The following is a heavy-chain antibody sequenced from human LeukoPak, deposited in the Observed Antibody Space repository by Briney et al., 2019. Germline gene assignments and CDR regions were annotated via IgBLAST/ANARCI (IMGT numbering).Heavy chain of an antibody. V-gene: IGHV3-20*04. CDR2: INWNGGST. Sequence: GGSLRLSCAASGFIFDDYGMSWVRQAPGKGLGWVSGINWNGGSTGHADSVKGRFTISRDNAKNSLYLQMNSLRAEDTALYYCARAHYSGSFGYWGQGTLVTVSS. J-gene: IGHJ4*02. D-gene: IGHD1-26*01. CDR1: GFIFDDYG. CDR3: ARAHYSGSFGY.